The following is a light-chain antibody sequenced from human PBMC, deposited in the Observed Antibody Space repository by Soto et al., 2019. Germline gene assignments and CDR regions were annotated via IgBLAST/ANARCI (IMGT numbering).Light chain of an antibody. CDR2: GAS. V-gene: IGKV3-15*01. CDR1: QSVSSN. Sequence: EIVMTQSPATVSVSPGERATLSCGASQSVSSNLAWYQQKPGQAPRLLIYGASARATGIPARFSGSGSGTEFTLTISSLQSEDFAVYYCQHYNNWPPWTFGQGTKVEIK. CDR3: QHYNNWPPWT. J-gene: IGKJ1*01.